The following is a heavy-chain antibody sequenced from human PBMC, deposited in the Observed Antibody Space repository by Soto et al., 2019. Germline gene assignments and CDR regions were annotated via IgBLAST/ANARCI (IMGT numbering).Heavy chain of an antibody. D-gene: IGHD3-10*01. Sequence: SQTLSLTCAISGDSVSSKSATWNWIRQAPSRGLEWLGGTYYRSKWSSDYAVSLRGRITVSPESSKNQFSLRLTSLTPEDTAVYYCARALAGSYDYWGQGTLVTVSS. CDR3: ARALAGSYDY. CDR2: TYYRSKWSS. CDR1: GDSVSSKSAT. V-gene: IGHV6-1*01. J-gene: IGHJ4*02.